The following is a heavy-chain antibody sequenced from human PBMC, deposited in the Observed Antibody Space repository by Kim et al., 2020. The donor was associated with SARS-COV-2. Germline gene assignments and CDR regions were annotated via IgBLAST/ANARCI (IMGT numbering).Heavy chain of an antibody. CDR2: IRSKVHGGTT. Sequence: GGSLRLSCTTSGFTFGDYAMSWFRQGPGKGLEWVGFIRSKVHGGTTEYAASVKGKFTISRDDSRSVAYLQMNSLQTADTAVYYCSRGLYDYWGQGTLVPVSS. J-gene: IGHJ4*02. CDR3: SRGLYDY. CDR1: GFTFGDYA. V-gene: IGHV3-49*03. D-gene: IGHD3-16*01.